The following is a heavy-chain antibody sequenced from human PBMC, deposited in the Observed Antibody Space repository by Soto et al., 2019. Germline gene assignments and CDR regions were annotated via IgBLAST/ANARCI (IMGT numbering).Heavy chain of an antibody. V-gene: IGHV3-30*18. Sequence: GGSLRLSCAASGFTFSSYGMHWVRQAPGKGLEWVAVISYDGSNKYYADSVKGRFTISRDNSKNTLYLQMNSLRAEDTAVYYCAKELLISSGWTGDLGYWGQGTLVTVSS. CDR2: ISYDGSNK. CDR1: GFTFSSYG. D-gene: IGHD6-19*01. CDR3: AKELLISSGWTGDLGY. J-gene: IGHJ4*02.